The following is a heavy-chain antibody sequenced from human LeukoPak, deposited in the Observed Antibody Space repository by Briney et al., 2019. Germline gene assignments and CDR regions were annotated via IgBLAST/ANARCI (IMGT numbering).Heavy chain of an antibody. J-gene: IGHJ3*02. V-gene: IGHV3-48*03. Sequence: PGGSLRLSCAASGFTFSGYEMNWVRQAPGQGLEWVSYITSSGSAVFYSDSVKGRFTISRDNAENSLYLQMNSLRAEDTAVYYCARDQTAMANSRAFDIWGQGTTVTVSS. CDR1: GFTFSGYE. CDR3: ARDQTAMANSRAFDI. D-gene: IGHD5-24*01. CDR2: ITSSGSAV.